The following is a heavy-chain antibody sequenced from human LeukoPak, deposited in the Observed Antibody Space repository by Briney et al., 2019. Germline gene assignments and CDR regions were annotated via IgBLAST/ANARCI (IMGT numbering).Heavy chain of an antibody. V-gene: IGHV4-39*02. Sequence: SETLSLTCTVSGGSISSSSYYWGWIRQPPGKGLEWIGSIYYSGSTYYNPSLKSRVTISVDTSKNRFSLKLSSVTAADTAVYYCAREDGSRPAEYFQHWGQGTLVTVSS. J-gene: IGHJ1*01. CDR1: GGSISSSSYY. CDR2: IYYSGST. D-gene: IGHD6-13*01. CDR3: AREDGSRPAEYFQH.